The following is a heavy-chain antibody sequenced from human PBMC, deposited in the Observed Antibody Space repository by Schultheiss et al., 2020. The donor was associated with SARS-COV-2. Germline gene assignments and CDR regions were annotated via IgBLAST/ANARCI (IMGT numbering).Heavy chain of an antibody. J-gene: IGHJ4*02. Sequence: SQTLSLTCTVSGGSISSSSYYWGWIRQPPGKGLEWIGYIYYSGSTYYNPSLKSRVTMSVDTSKNQFSLKLSSVTAADTAVYYCARVGCSSTSCYQNDYWGQGTLVTVSS. CDR2: IYYSGST. CDR3: ARVGCSSTSCYQNDY. V-gene: IGHV4-39*07. CDR1: GGSISSSSYY. D-gene: IGHD2-2*01.